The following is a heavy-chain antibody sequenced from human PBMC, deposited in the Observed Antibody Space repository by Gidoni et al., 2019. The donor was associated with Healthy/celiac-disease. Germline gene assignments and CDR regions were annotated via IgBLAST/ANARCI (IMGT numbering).Heavy chain of an antibody. CDR3: AISYYYDSSGLDY. CDR1: GFTFSSYE. J-gene: IGHJ4*02. CDR2: ISSSGSTI. Sequence: EVQLVESGGGLVQPGGSLRLSCAASGFTFSSYEMNWVRQAPGKGLEWVSYISSSGSTIYYADSVKGRFTISRDNAKNSLYLQMNSLRAEDTAVYYCAISYYYDSSGLDYWGQGTLVTVSS. V-gene: IGHV3-48*03. D-gene: IGHD3-22*01.